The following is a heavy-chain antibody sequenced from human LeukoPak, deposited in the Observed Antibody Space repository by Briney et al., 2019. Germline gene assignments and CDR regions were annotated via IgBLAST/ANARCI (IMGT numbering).Heavy chain of an antibody. Sequence: GGSLKISCKGSGYSFTSYWIGWVRQVPGKGLGWMGIIYPGDSETRYSPSFQGQVTISADKSTSTAFLQWSTLQASATAMYYCTRQTAAGRPAFWGQGTLATVSS. CDR1: GYSFTSYW. CDR3: TRQTAAGRPAF. J-gene: IGHJ4*02. CDR2: IYPGDSET. V-gene: IGHV5-51*01. D-gene: IGHD6-6*01.